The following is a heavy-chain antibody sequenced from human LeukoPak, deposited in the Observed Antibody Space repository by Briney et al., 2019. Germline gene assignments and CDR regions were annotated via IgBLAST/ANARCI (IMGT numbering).Heavy chain of an antibody. CDR2: ISSSGSTI. CDR1: GFTFSSYE. V-gene: IGHV3-48*03. J-gene: IGHJ3*01. Sequence: PGGSLRLSCAASGFTFSSYEMNWVRQAPGKGLEWVSYISSSGSTIYYADSVKGRFTISRDNAKNSLYLQMNSLRAEDTAVYYCARLRYGRGAFDFWGQGTMVTVSS. CDR3: ARLRYGRGAFDF. D-gene: IGHD4-17*01.